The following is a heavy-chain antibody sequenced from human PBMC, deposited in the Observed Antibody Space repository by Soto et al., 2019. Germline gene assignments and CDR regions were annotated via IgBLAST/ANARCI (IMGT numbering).Heavy chain of an antibody. CDR1: GFTFSNAW. CDR2: IKSKTDGGTT. Sequence: GGSLRLSCAASGFTFSNAWMNWVRQAPGKGLEWVGRIKSKTDGGTTDYAAPVKGRFTISRDDSKNTLYLQMNSLKTEDTAVYYCTIRPPLVVPAADFDYWGQGTLVTVSS. CDR3: TIRPPLVVPAADFDY. V-gene: IGHV3-15*07. D-gene: IGHD2-2*01. J-gene: IGHJ4*02.